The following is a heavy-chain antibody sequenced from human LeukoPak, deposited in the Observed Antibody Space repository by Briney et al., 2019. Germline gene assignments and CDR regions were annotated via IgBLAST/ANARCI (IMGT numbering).Heavy chain of an antibody. CDR2: INPNSGGT. J-gene: IGHJ4*02. CDR3: ARSAESSSWVEFDY. V-gene: IGHV1-2*02. D-gene: IGHD6-13*01. CDR1: GYTFTGYY. Sequence: GASVTVSCKASGYTFTGYYMHWVRQAPRQGLEWVGRINPNSGGTNYAQKFQVRGTMTRDTSISTAYMELSRLRSDDTAVYYCARSAESSSWVEFDYWGQGTLVTVSS.